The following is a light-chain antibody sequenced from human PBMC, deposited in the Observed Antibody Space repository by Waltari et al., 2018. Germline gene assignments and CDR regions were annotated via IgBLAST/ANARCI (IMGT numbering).Light chain of an antibody. CDR1: SRDVGGYTS. CDR2: EVG. V-gene: IGLV2-8*01. Sequence: QSALPPPPPASGSPGQSVPISCTGTSRDVGGYTSVSRYQQHPGKAPKLILYEVGQRPSGVPARFSGSKSGNTASLTVSGLQAEDEADYYCSSFAGTNNFVVFGGGTKLTV. J-gene: IGLJ2*01. CDR3: SSFAGTNNFVV.